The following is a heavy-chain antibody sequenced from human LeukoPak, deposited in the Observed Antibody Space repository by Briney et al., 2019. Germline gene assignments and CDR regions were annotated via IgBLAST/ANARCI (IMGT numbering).Heavy chain of an antibody. D-gene: IGHD7-27*01. CDR2: ISYDGSNK. CDR3: AKDLGY. Sequence: GGSLRLSCAASGFTFSSYAMHWVRQAPGKGLEWVAVISYDGSNKYYADSVKGRFTISRDNSKNTLYLQMNSLRAEDTAVYYCAKDLGYWGQGTLVTVSS. CDR1: GFTFSSYA. V-gene: IGHV3-30-3*01. J-gene: IGHJ4*02.